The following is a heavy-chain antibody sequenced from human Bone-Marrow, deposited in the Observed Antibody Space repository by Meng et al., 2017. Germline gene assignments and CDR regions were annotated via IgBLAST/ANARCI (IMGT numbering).Heavy chain of an antibody. CDR1: GGSISSGDYY. D-gene: IGHD2-2*01. J-gene: IGHJ4*02. CDR3: ARETISGIVVVPAAITS. V-gene: IGHV4-30-4*01. CDR2: IYYSGST. Sequence: QVQLQESGPGLVKPSQTLSLTCTVSGGSISSGDYYWSWIRQPPGKGLEWIRYIYYSGSTYYNPSLKSRVTISVDTSKNQFSLKLSSVTAADTAVYYCARETISGIVVVPAAITSWGQGTLVTVSS.